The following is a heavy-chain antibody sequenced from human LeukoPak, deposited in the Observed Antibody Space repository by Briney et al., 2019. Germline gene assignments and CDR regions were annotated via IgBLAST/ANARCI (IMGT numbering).Heavy chain of an antibody. Sequence: PPGGSLRLSCAASGYTFSTYWMNWVRQAPGKGLEWVANINQDGSEKYYVDSVRGRFTISRDNAKNSLYLQTNSLRAEDTAVYYCARLVAPFYYYIYVWGKGTTVTVSS. CDR2: INQDGSEK. CDR3: ARLVAPFYYYIYV. V-gene: IGHV3-7*01. J-gene: IGHJ6*03. D-gene: IGHD2-15*01. CDR1: GYTFSTYW.